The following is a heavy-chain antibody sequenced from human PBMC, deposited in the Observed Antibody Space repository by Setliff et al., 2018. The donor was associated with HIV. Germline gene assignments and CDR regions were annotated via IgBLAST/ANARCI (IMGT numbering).Heavy chain of an antibody. V-gene: IGHV3-7*03. CDR3: ARGLADPWFFYDNSGLNPFNY. J-gene: IGHJ4*02. Sequence: GGSLRLSCIASGFTFSKFWMRWVRQAPGKGLERVADIKQDGSETYYVDSVRGRFTISRDNAKSSLYLQMNNLTVEDTAVYYCARGLADPWFFYDNSGLNPFNYWGQGAQVTVSS. D-gene: IGHD3-22*01. CDR2: IKQDGSET. CDR1: GFTFSKFW.